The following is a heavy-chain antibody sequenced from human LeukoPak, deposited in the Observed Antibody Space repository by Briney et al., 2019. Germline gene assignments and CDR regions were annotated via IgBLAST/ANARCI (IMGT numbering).Heavy chain of an antibody. Sequence: KPGGSLRLSCAASGPTFNNAWMSWVRQAPGKGLEWVGRIKSKTDGGTTNYAAPAKGRFTISRDDSENTVYLQMNSLKTEDTAVYYCTTWTSHWGQGTLVTVSS. CDR1: GPTFNNAW. J-gene: IGHJ4*02. CDR2: IKSKTDGGTT. CDR3: TTWTSH. D-gene: IGHD3/OR15-3a*01. V-gene: IGHV3-15*01.